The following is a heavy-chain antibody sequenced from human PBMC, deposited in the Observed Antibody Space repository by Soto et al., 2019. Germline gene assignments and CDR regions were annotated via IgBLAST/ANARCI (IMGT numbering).Heavy chain of an antibody. V-gene: IGHV3-23*01. Sequence: PGGSLRLSCAASGFTFTSHAMNWVRQAPGKGLEWVAGITPGGDNTYYADSVKGRFTISRDNSKNTVYLQMNYLRAEDTALYYCAKNAGGTCYSRADCWGQGTLVTVSS. D-gene: IGHD2-15*01. CDR2: ITPGGDNT. J-gene: IGHJ4*02. CDR3: AKNAGGTCYSRADC. CDR1: GFTFTSHA.